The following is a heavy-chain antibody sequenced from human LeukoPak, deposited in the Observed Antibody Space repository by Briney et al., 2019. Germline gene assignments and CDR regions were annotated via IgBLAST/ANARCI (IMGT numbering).Heavy chain of an antibody. Sequence: PSETLSLTCTVSGGSISSGGYYCSWIRQPPGKGLEWIGYIYHSGSTYYNPSLKSRVTISVDRSKNQFSLKLSSVTAADTAVYYCARQYYYGSKEGWFDPWGQGTLVTVSS. CDR2: IYHSGST. J-gene: IGHJ5*02. CDR3: ARQYYYGSKEGWFDP. D-gene: IGHD3-10*01. CDR1: GGSISSGGYY. V-gene: IGHV4-30-2*01.